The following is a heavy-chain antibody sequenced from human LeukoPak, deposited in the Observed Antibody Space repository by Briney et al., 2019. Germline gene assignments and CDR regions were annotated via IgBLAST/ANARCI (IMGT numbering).Heavy chain of an antibody. D-gene: IGHD6-19*01. V-gene: IGHV3-23*01. CDR3: VKSLAVPGSPDF. Sequence: GGPLTLSCAASGYTFTNSHMTWPRHARGKALEWVSTIGGSGDKTYYAESVKGRFTISRDNSDNTLDLQMNSLRAQDTAVYYCVKSLAVPGSPDFWGQGTLGTASS. J-gene: IGHJ4*02. CDR1: GYTFTNSH. CDR2: IGGSGDKT.